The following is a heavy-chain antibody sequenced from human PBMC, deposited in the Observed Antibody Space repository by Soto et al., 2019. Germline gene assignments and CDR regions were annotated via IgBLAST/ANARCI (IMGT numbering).Heavy chain of an antibody. V-gene: IGHV3-66*01. CDR3: ARGYWVEGYGAGTYFDY. D-gene: IGHD2-15*01. J-gene: IGHJ4*02. Sequence: EVLLVQSGGGLVQPGGSLRLSCAPSGLSVTSNYMAWVRQAPGKGLEWVSVIYNGSTTHHAVSVKGRFTISRDSSSNTLYLQMSSLRVEDTALYYCARGYWVEGYGAGTYFDYWGQGTLVTVSS. CDR1: GLSVTSNY. CDR2: IYNGSTT.